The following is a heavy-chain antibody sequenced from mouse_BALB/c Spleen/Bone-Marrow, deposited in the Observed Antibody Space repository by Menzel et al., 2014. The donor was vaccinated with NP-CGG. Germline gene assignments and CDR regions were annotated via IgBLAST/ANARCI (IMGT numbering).Heavy chain of an antibody. CDR1: GYTFTNYW. D-gene: IGHD4-1*01. Sequence: QVQLKESGAELVKPGASVKLSCETSGYTFTNYWMRWVRQRPGQGLEWIGEIDPSNGRTNFYEKFNNKATLTVDKSSSTAYMQLSSLTSEDSAVYYCATLGDWGQGTLVTVSA. J-gene: IGHJ3*01. V-gene: IGHV1S81*02. CDR3: ATLGD. CDR2: IDPSNGRT.